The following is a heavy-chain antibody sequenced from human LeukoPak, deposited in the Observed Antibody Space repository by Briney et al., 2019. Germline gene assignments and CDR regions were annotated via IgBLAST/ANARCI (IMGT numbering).Heavy chain of an antibody. J-gene: IGHJ4*02. Sequence: ASVKVSCKASGYTFTSYGISWVRQAPGQGLEWMGWINPNSGGTNYAQKFQGRVTMTRDTSISTAYMELSRLRSDDTAVYYCARSEMKPSIAARQNTKSATDYWGQGTLVTVSS. D-gene: IGHD6-6*01. V-gene: IGHV1-2*02. CDR3: ARSEMKPSIAARQNTKSATDY. CDR2: INPNSGGT. CDR1: GYTFTSYG.